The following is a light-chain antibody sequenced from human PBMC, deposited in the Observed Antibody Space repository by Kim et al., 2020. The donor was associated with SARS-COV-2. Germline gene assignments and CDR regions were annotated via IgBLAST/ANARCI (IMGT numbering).Light chain of an antibody. CDR3: SSFTTRSTLV. J-gene: IGLJ3*02. CDR1: SSNIGSYNY. V-gene: IGLV2-14*03. CDR2: DVN. Sequence: QSALTQPASVSGSPGQSISISCTGTSSNIGSYNYVSWHQQHPGKAPKLMIYDVNKRPPGISSRFSGSKSGSTASLTISGLQAEDEADYYCSSFTTRSTLVFGGGTK.